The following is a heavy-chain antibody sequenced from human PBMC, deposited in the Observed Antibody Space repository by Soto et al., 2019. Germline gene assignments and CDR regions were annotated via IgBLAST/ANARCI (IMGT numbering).Heavy chain of an antibody. V-gene: IGHV2-5*02. CDR1: GFSFNTGGVG. CDR3: VRNWRYYGGDYYYGMDA. D-gene: IGHD3-10*01. J-gene: IGHJ6*02. Sequence: ITLKASGPTLVKPTQTLTLTCTFSGFSFNTGGVGVGWVRQPRGNAMEWLALIYWDDDERYRPALRSRLNITKDTINNQVVLTMTNMDPEDTATYYCVRNWRYYGGDYYYGMDAWAQGTTVTVSS. CDR2: IYWDDDE.